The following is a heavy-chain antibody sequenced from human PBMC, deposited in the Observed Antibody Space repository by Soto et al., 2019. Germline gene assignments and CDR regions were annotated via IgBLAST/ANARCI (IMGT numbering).Heavy chain of an antibody. D-gene: IGHD5-18*01. Sequence: GGSLRLSCATSGFTFSSLWVTWVRQAPGKGLEWVANIKQDGNEKYYVDSVRGRFTIFRDNAKNSLYLQMDNLRAEDTAVYYCAREAYRGYSYPLYWGQGALVTVSS. CDR3: AREAYRGYSYPLY. J-gene: IGHJ4*02. CDR2: IKQDGNEK. V-gene: IGHV3-7*01. CDR1: GFTFSSLW.